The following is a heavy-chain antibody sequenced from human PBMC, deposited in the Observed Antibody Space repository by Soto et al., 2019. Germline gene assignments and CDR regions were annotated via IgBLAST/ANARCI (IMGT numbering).Heavy chain of an antibody. CDR3: ARTGELQLVWFDP. D-gene: IGHD1-7*01. CDR1: GGSISSGGYY. Sequence: SETLSLTCTVSGGSISSGGYYWSWIRQHPGKGLEWIGYIYYSGSTYYNPSLKSRVTISVDTSKNQFSLKLSSVTAADTAVYYCARTGELQLVWFDPWGQGTLVTVSS. J-gene: IGHJ5*02. V-gene: IGHV4-31*02. CDR2: IYYSGST.